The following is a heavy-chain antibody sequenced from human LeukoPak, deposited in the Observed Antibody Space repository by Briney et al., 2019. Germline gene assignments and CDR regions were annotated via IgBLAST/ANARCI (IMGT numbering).Heavy chain of an antibody. CDR1: GFTVSSSY. CDR2: IYSGGST. CDR3: ARSPYYYDSSGYYPY. V-gene: IGHV3-66*01. Sequence: GGSLRLPCAASGFTVSSSYMSWVRQAPGKGLEWISVIYSGGSTYYADSVKGRFTISRDNSKNTLYLQMNSLRAEDTAVYYCARSPYYYDSSGYYPYWGQGTLVTVSS. J-gene: IGHJ4*02. D-gene: IGHD3-22*01.